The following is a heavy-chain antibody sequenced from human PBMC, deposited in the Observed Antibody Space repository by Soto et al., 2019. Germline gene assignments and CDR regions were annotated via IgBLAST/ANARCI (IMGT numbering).Heavy chain of an antibody. CDR2: ISGSGGST. CDR3: AKAHQVTIFGVVSPFGY. Sequence: GSLRLSCAASGFTFSSYAMSWVRQAPGKGLEWVSAISGSGGSTYYADSVKGRFTISRDNSKNTLYLQMNSLRAEDTAVYYCAKAHQVTIFGVVSPFGYWGQGTLVTVSS. J-gene: IGHJ4*02. D-gene: IGHD3-3*01. V-gene: IGHV3-23*01. CDR1: GFTFSSYA.